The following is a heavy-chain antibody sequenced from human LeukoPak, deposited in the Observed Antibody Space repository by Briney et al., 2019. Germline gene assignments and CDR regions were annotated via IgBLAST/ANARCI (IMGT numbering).Heavy chain of an antibody. CDR2: INPNSGGT. Sequence: ASVKVSCKASGYTFTGYYMHWVRQAPRQGLEWMGWINPNSGGTNYAQKFQGRVTMTRDTSISTAYMELSRLRSDDTAVYYCARDQRTYDAFDVWGRGTMVTVSS. J-gene: IGHJ3*01. CDR1: GYTFTGYY. V-gene: IGHV1-2*02. D-gene: IGHD6-25*01. CDR3: ARDQRTYDAFDV.